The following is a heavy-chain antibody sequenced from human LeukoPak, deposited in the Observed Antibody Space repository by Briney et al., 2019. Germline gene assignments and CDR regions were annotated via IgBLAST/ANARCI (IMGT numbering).Heavy chain of an antibody. J-gene: IGHJ4*02. CDR3: ARGAVVVAATPVDY. Sequence: GGSLRLSCAASGFTFSSYSMNWVRQAPGKGLEWVSSISSSSSYIYYADSVKGRFTISRDNAKNSLYLQMNGLRAEDTAVYYCARGAVVVAATPVDYWGQGTLVTVSS. CDR2: ISSSSSYI. D-gene: IGHD2-15*01. CDR1: GFTFSSYS. V-gene: IGHV3-21*01.